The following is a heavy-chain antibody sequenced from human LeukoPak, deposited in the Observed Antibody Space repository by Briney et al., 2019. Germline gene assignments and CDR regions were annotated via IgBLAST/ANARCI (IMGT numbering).Heavy chain of an antibody. V-gene: IGHV3-23*01. Sequence: GGSLRLSCVASGFSFSNLAMGWVRQAPGNGLVWVSVISDSGGITYYADSVKGRFTISKDNSRNPLYLQMNSLRVDDTAVYYCAKDARRYIGWYFFDHWGQGTLVTVSS. D-gene: IGHD6-19*01. CDR3: AKDARRYIGWYFFDH. CDR2: ISDSGGIT. CDR1: GFSFSNLA. J-gene: IGHJ4*02.